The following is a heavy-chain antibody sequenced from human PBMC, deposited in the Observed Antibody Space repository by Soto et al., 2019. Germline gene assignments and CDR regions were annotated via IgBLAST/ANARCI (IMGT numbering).Heavy chain of an antibody. CDR3: AKDRTVEGAVPDY. CDR2: ISGSGGST. Sequence: EVQLLESGGGLVQPGGSLRLSCAASGFTFSSYAMRWVRQAPGKGLEWVSSISGSGGSTYYADSVKGRFTISRDKSNTTGYLQMNSLRAEDTAIYYCAKDRTVEGAVPDYWGQGTLVTVSS. V-gene: IGHV3-23*01. CDR1: GFTFSSYA. J-gene: IGHJ4*02. D-gene: IGHD1-26*01.